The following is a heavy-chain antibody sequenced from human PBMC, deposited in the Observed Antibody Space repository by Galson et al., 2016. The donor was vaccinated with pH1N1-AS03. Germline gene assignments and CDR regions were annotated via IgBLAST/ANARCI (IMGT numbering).Heavy chain of an antibody. CDR3: ATARGSTYGFFDY. J-gene: IGHJ4*02. V-gene: IGHV3-23*01. D-gene: IGHD5-18*01. CDR2: IRGDDGST. Sequence: SLRLSCAASGFTFNSYAMYWVRRAPGKGLEWVSSIRGDDGSTYYADSVKGRFTISRDNSKNTLYLQMNSLRAEDTAGYYCATARGSTYGFFDYWGQGTLATVSS. CDR1: GFTFNSYA.